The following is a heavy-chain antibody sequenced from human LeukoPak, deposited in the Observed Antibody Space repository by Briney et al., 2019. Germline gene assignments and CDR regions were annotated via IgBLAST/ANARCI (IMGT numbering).Heavy chain of an antibody. CDR1: GYTFTSYG. Sequence: ASVKVSCKASGYTFTSYGISWVRQAPGQGLEWMGWISAYNGNTNYAQKLQGRVTMATDTSTSTAYMELRSLRSDDTAVYYCARGADSSGYQLPFDYWGQGTLVTVSS. CDR2: ISAYNGNT. V-gene: IGHV1-18*01. CDR3: ARGADSSGYQLPFDY. D-gene: IGHD3-22*01. J-gene: IGHJ4*02.